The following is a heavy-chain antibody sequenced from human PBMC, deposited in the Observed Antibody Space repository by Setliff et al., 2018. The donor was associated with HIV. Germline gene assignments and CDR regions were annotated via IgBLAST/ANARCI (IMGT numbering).Heavy chain of an antibody. D-gene: IGHD2-8*01. CDR1: GYNFTNYG. CDR3: AREKYGDKFDY. J-gene: IGHJ4*02. V-gene: IGHV1-18*01. Sequence: ASVKVSCKASGYNFTNYGIGWVRQAPGQGLEYLGWIGTYSGNTDYAQSVQGRVTMTRDTSTGTVYMDLRSLRSDDTAMYYCAREKYGDKFDYWGQGTMVTVSS. CDR2: IGTYSGNT.